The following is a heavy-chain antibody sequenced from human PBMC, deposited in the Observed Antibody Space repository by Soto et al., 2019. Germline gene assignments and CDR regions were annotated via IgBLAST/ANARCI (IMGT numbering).Heavy chain of an antibody. J-gene: IGHJ4*02. Sequence: GGSLRLSCAASGFTFDKYAMNWVRQAPGGPPEWVASISGSGGITYFADSVRGRFNISRNNPGNTMSLHMSSLRPEDTAVYYCAKDGRGFWNEKLFFDYWGQGALVTVSS. CDR1: GFTFDKYA. D-gene: IGHD3-3*01. CDR2: ISGSGGIT. CDR3: AKDGRGFWNEKLFFDY. V-gene: IGHV3-23*01.